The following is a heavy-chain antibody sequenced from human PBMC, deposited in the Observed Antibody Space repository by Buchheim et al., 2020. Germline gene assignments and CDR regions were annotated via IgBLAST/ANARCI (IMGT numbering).Heavy chain of an antibody. J-gene: IGHJ6*02. CDR2: IYSSGST. D-gene: IGHD2-8*02. V-gene: IGHV4-59*01. CDR1: NGSISSYY. CDR3: AKDSHDNVFTGNTYAYGMDV. Sequence: QMQLRESGPGLVRPSETLSLTCTVSNGSISSYYWSWIRQPPGKGLEWIGDIYSSGSTKYNPSLMSRVTMSVDTSKNQFSLKLSSVTAADTAVYYCAKDSHDNVFTGNTYAYGMDVWGQGTT.